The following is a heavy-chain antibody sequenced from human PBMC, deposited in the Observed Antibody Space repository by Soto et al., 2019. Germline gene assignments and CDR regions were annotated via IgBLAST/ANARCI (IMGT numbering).Heavy chain of an antibody. Sequence: PSHPISLTCAISGESVSRTTEAWHWIWSAPSRGLELLGRTYYRSNWRHDYAVSVKSRITVNPDTSKNHFSLQLNSVTPYDTAVYYCARGVAGSGFDLWGQGTLATVSS. CDR3: ARGVAGSGFDL. CDR1: GESVSRTTEA. V-gene: IGHV6-1*01. J-gene: IGHJ4*02. D-gene: IGHD6-19*01. CDR2: TYYRSNWRH.